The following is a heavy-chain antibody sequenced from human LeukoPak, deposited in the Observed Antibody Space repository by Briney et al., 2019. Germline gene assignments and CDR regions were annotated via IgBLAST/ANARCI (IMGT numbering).Heavy chain of an antibody. CDR1: GFTFGDYY. V-gene: IGHV3-11*04. J-gene: IGHJ6*03. CDR2: ISSRADTI. Sequence: PGGSLRLSCATSGFTFGDYYMTWIRQAPGKGLEWLSYISSRADTIYYADSVKGRFTISRDNAKNSLYLQMNSLRAEDTAVYYCARSHHDFWSGKYYYYYMDIWGNGTTVTVSS. D-gene: IGHD3-3*01. CDR3: ARSHHDFWSGKYYYYYMDI.